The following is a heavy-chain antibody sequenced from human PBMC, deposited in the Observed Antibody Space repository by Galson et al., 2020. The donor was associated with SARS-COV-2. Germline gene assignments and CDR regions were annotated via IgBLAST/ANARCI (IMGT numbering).Heavy chain of an antibody. Sequence: ASVKVSCKASGYTFNSYGISWVRQAPGQGLEWMGWISAYNGNTNYAQKLQGRVTMTTDTSTSTAYMELRSLRSDDTAVYYCAREGVGYCSSTSCAHFDYYYYGMDVWGQGTTVTVSS. CDR1: GYTFNSYG. V-gene: IGHV1-18*04. J-gene: IGHJ6*02. CDR2: ISAYNGNT. D-gene: IGHD2-2*01. CDR3: AREGVGYCSSTSCAHFDYYYYGMDV.